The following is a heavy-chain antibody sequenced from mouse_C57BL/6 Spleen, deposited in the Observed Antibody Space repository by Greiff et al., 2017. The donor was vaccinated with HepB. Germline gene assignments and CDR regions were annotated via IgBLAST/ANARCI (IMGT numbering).Heavy chain of an antibody. J-gene: IGHJ4*01. CDR3: ARDSAYSAMDY. Sequence: EVKLVESGGVLVKPGGSLKLSCAASGFTFSSYAMSWVRQTPEKRLEWVATISDGGSYTYYPDNVKGRFTISRDNAKNNLYLQMSHLKSEDTAMYYCARDSAYSAMDYWGQGTSVTVSS. CDR2: ISDGGSYT. CDR1: GFTFSSYA. D-gene: IGHD2-10*01. V-gene: IGHV5-4*01.